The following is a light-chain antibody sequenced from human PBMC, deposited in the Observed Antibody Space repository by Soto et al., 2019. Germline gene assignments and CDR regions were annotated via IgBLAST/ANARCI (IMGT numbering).Light chain of an antibody. V-gene: IGLV2-14*01. CDR3: SSYTSSDTLV. CDR1: SSDVGGYNY. Sequence: QSVLTQPASVSGSPGQSITISCTGTSSDVGGYNYVSWYQQHPGKAPKLMIYDVVNRPSGVSNPFSGSKSGNAASLTISGLQAEDEADYYCSSYTSSDTLVFGTGTKVTVL. CDR2: DVV. J-gene: IGLJ1*01.